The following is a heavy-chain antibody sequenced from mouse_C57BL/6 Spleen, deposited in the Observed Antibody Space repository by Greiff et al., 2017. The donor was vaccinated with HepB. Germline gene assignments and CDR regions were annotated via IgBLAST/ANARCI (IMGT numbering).Heavy chain of an antibody. CDR1: GYTFTSYW. J-gene: IGHJ1*03. V-gene: IGHV1-69*01. Sequence: QVQLKQPGAELVMPGASVKLSCKASGYTFTSYWMHWVKQRPGQGLEWIGEIDPSDSYTNYNQKFKGKSTLTVDKSSSTAYMQLSSLTSEDSAVYYCARGGDFDVWGTGTTVTVSS. CDR2: IDPSDSYT. CDR3: ARGGDFDV.